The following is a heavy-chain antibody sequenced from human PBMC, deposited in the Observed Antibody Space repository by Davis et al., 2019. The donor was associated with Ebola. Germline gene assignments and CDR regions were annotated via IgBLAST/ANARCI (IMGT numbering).Heavy chain of an antibody. D-gene: IGHD3-10*01. CDR3: ARNDYYGSGSYYPSRYYGMDV. V-gene: IGHV4-59*01. CDR2: IYYSGST. CDR1: GGSISSYY. J-gene: IGHJ6*02. Sequence: PSETLSLTCTVSGGSISSYYWSWIRQPPGKGLEWIGYIYYSGSTNYNPSLKSRVTISVDTSKNQFSLKLSSVTAADTAVYYCARNDYYGSGSYYPSRYYGMDVWGQGTTVTVSS.